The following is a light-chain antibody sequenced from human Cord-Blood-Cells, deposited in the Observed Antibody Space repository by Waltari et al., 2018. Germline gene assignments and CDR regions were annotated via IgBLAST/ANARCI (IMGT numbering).Light chain of an antibody. CDR3: QSYDSSLSGYV. CDR2: GNS. CDR1: SSTIGAGYD. J-gene: IGLJ1*01. Sequence: QSVLTQPPSVSGAPGQRVTISCTGSSSTIGAGYDVHWYQQLPGTAPQLLTYGNSTRPSGVPDRFSGSKSGTPAALAIAVLQADDDADYYCQSYDSSLSGYVFGTGTKVTVL. V-gene: IGLV1-40*01.